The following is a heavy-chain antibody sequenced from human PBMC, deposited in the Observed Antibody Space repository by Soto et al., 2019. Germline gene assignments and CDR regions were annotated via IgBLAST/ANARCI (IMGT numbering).Heavy chain of an antibody. CDR1: GGTFSSYA. CDR2: IIPIFGTA. J-gene: IGHJ6*02. CDR3: ARTITMVRGVIIEPDYYYYYGMDV. Sequence: AVKVSCKASGGTFSSYAISWVRQAPGQGLEWMGGIIPIFGTANYAQKFQGRVTITADKSTSTAYMELSSLRSEDTAVYYCARTITMVRGVIIEPDYYYYYGMDVWGQGTTVTVSS. D-gene: IGHD3-10*01. V-gene: IGHV1-69*06.